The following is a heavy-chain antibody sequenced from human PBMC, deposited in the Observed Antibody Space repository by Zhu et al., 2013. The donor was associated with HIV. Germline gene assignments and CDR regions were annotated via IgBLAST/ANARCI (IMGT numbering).Heavy chain of an antibody. CDR2: IRSSPANT. CDR3: ARVYEREDHGFFQQ. J-gene: IGHJ1*01. V-gene: IGHV1-18*01. D-gene: IGHD4-17*01. CDR1: GYTFNNYG. Sequence: QVQLMQSGAEVKKPGASVKVSCKASGYTFNNYGITWVRQAPGQGLEWMGWIRSSPANTKYAQKFQGRVIMTTDTSTRAAYLELRSLRSDDTAVYYCARVYEREDHGFFQQWGQGTLVTVSS.